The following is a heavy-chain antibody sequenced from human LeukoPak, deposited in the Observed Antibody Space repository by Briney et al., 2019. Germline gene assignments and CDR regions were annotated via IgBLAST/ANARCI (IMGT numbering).Heavy chain of an antibody. CDR2: FDPEDGET. CDR3: ETVSYYYDSSGYQGYFQH. J-gene: IGHJ1*01. Sequence: ASVTVSCKVSGYTLTELSIHWVRQAPGKGLEWMGGFDPEDGETIYAQRFQGRVTMTEDTSTDTAYMELSSLRSEDAAVYYCETVSYYYDSSGYQGYFQHWGQGTLVTVSS. D-gene: IGHD3-22*01. CDR1: GYTLTELS. V-gene: IGHV1-24*01.